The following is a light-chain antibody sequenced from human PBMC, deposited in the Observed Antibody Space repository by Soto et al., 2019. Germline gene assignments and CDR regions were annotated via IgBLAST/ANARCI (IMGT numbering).Light chain of an antibody. CDR2: GAS. V-gene: IGKV3-15*01. CDR1: QSVSSN. CDR3: HQYNNWPTIT. Sequence: EIVMTQSPATLSVSPGERATLSCRASQSVSSNLAWYQQKPGQAPRLLIYGASTMATGIPARLSGSVSGREFTLTISGLQFEDFAVYYCHQYNNWPTITFGPGTKVDI. J-gene: IGKJ3*01.